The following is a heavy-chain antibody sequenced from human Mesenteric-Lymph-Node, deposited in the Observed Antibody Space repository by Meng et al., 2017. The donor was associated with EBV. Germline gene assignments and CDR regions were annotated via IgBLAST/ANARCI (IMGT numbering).Heavy chain of an antibody. Sequence: GQLVQSGAEVKRPGASVKVSCKAPGYTFTSYDMHWVRQAPGQRLEWMGWINVGKGNTKYSQNFQGRVSITRDTSASTAYMELSSLRSEDTAVYYCATTSSKSGVTGYWGQGTLVTVSS. CDR1: GYTFTSYD. J-gene: IGHJ4*02. V-gene: IGHV1-3*01. CDR2: INVGKGNT. D-gene: IGHD3-10*01. CDR3: ATTSSKSGVTGY.